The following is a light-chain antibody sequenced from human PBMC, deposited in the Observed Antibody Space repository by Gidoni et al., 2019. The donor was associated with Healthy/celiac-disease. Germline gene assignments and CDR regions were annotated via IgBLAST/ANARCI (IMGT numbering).Light chain of an antibody. J-gene: IGKJ4*01. CDR1: QSVSSSY. CDR3: QQYGSSPPLT. V-gene: IGKV3-20*01. CDR2: GAS. Sequence: IVLTQAPGTLSLSPGERATLSCRASQSVSSSYLAWYQQKPGQAPRLLIYGASSSATGIPDRFSGSGSGTDFTLTISRLEPEDFAVYYCQQYGSSPPLTFGGGTKVEIK.